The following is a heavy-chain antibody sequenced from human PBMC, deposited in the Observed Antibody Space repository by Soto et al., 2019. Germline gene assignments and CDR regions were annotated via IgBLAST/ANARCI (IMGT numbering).Heavy chain of an antibody. V-gene: IGHV4-59*01. D-gene: IGHD3-10*01. CDR1: GGSISSYY. Sequence: SETLSLTCTVSGGSISSYYWSWIRQPPGKGLEWIGYIYHSGSTNYNPSLKSRVTISVDTSKNQFSLKLNSVTAADTAVYYCARNSVYYGSGSYYTLNWFDPWGQGTLVTVSS. CDR2: IYHSGST. J-gene: IGHJ5*02. CDR3: ARNSVYYGSGSYYTLNWFDP.